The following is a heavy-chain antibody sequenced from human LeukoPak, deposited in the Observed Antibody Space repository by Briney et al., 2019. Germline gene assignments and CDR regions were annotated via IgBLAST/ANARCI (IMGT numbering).Heavy chain of an antibody. CDR2: IKFDGTLA. D-gene: IGHD3-16*01. J-gene: IGHJ2*01. CDR3: ATGHYDSRMYFDL. CDR1: GFTFSTYW. V-gene: IGHV3-74*01. Sequence: PGGSLRLSCTASGFTFSTYWIHWVRQAPGKGLVWVSQIKFDGTLASYADSVKGRFTISRDNANNTLYLQMNSLGTEDTAVYYCATGHYDSRMYFDLWGRGTLVTVSS.